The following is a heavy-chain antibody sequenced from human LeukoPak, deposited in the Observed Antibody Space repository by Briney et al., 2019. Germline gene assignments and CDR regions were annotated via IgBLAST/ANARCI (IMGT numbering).Heavy chain of an antibody. Sequence: GGSLRLSCAASGFTVSSNYMSWVRQAPGEGLEWVSVIYSGGSTYYADSVKGRFTISRDNSKNTLYLQMNSLRAGDTAVYYCARVGDYGDYALDYWGQGTLVTVSS. CDR2: IYSGGST. J-gene: IGHJ4*02. CDR1: GFTVSSNY. CDR3: ARVGDYGDYALDY. V-gene: IGHV3-53*01. D-gene: IGHD4-17*01.